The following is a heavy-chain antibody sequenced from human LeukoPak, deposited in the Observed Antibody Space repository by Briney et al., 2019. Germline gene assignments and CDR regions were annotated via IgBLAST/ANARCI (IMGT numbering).Heavy chain of an antibody. CDR3: ARDLYCSSYSCSFAN. CDR1: GDSAFSDGVA. V-gene: IGHV6-1*01. CDR2: TYYRSQWFR. Sequence: SQTLSLTCAISGDSAFSDGVAWNWIRQSTSRGLEWVGRTYYRSQWFRDYAESVKSRITIDPDTSKNQFTLQLNSVTPEDTAVYYCARDLYCSSYSCSFANWGQGTLVTVSS. D-gene: IGHD2-2*01. J-gene: IGHJ4*02.